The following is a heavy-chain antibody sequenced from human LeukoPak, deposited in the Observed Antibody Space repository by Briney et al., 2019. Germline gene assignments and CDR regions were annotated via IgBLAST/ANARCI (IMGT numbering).Heavy chain of an antibody. CDR1: GLTFSSYG. D-gene: IGHD3-9*01. V-gene: IGHV3-23*01. Sequence: GGSLRLSCAASGLTFSSYGMSWVRQAPGKGLEWVSDISGSGGSTYYADSVKGRFTISRDNSKNTLYLQMNSLRAEDTAVYYCARERGYYDILTGYYKYYFDYWGQGTLVTVSS. CDR2: ISGSGGST. J-gene: IGHJ4*02. CDR3: ARERGYYDILTGYYKYYFDY.